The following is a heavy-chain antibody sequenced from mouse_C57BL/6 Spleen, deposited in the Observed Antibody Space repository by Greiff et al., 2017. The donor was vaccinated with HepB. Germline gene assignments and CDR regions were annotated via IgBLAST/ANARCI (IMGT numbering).Heavy chain of an antibody. CDR1: GFTFTDYY. D-gene: IGHD2-2*01. CDR2: IRNKANGYTT. V-gene: IGHV7-3*01. CDR3: ARLYGSRFAY. J-gene: IGHJ3*01. Sequence: EVHLVESGGGLVQPGGSLSLSCAASGFTFTDYYMSWVRQPPGKALEWLGFIRNKANGYTTEYSASVKGRFTISRDNSQSILYLQMNALRAEDSATYCCARLYGSRFAYWGQGTLVTVSA.